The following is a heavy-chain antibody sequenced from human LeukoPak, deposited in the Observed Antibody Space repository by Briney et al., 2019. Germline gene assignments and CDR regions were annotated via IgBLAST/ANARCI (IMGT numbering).Heavy chain of an antibody. D-gene: IGHD1-26*01. CDR2: VSSSSSTI. V-gene: IGHV3-48*01. J-gene: IGHJ4*02. CDR3: ARRDIVGATIDYDYFDY. CDR1: GFTFSSYS. Sequence: GGSLRLSCAASGFTFSSYSMNWVRQAPGKGLEWVSYVSSSSSTIYYADSVKGRFTISRDNAKNSLYLQMNSLRAEDTAVYYCARRDIVGATIDYDYFDYWGQGTLVTVSS.